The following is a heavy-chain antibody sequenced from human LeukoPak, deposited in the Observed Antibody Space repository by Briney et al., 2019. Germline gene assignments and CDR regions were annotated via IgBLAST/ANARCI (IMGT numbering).Heavy chain of an antibody. D-gene: IGHD2-15*01. V-gene: IGHV3-53*01. CDR2: IYSGDTT. J-gene: IGHJ4*02. CDR3: ATLYGGQRADGY. CDR1: GFSFSDYY. Sequence: GGSLRLSCAASGFSFSDYYMSWVRQAPGKGLEWVSAIYSGDTTEYAGSVKGRFTISGDKSRNTLYLQMNSLRTEDTAVYYCATLYGGQRADGYWGQGTLVTVSS.